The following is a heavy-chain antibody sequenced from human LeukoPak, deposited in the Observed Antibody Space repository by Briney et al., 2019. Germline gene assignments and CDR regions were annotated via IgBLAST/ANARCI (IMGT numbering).Heavy chain of an antibody. Sequence: ASVKVSCKASGYTFTGYYMHWVRQAPGQGLEWMRWINPNSGGTNYAQKFQGRVTMTRDTSISTAYMELSRLRSDDTAVYYCARSPAIRYCSGGSCCLFDYWGQGTLVTVSS. V-gene: IGHV1-2*02. D-gene: IGHD2-15*01. CDR3: ARSPAIRYCSGGSCCLFDY. CDR1: GYTFTGYY. CDR2: INPNSGGT. J-gene: IGHJ4*02.